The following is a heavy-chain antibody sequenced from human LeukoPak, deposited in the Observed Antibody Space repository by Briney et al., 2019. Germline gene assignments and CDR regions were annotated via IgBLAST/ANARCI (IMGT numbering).Heavy chain of an antibody. CDR2: SHWNDHK. D-gene: IGHD3-22*01. CDR3: AHTTYYYDSSRYSYHFDY. Sequence: SGPTLVNPTQTLTLTCTFSGFSLSTRGVTLGWIRQPHDKALACLTPSHWNDHKRYRPSLESRLTITKDTSKNQVVLTSTNMDPVDTATYYCAHTTYYYDSSRYSYHFDYWGQGTLVTV. CDR1: GFSLSTRGVT. V-gene: IGHV2-5*01. J-gene: IGHJ4*02.